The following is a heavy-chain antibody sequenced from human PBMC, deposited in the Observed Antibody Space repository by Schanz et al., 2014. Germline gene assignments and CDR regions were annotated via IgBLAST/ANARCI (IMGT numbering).Heavy chain of an antibody. D-gene: IGHD3-3*01. V-gene: IGHV1-18*01. CDR3: ARDRVYRFLKGENRFYFD. CDR2: ISPYNGNT. CDR1: GYTFTTYG. Sequence: QVQLVQSGAEVKKPGASVKVSCKASGYTFTTYGISWVRQAPGQGLDWVAWISPYNGNTAYAQNLKGRVRMTTDTSTATAYMELRSLTSDDTAVYYCARDRVYRFLKGENRFYFD. J-gene: IGHJ4*01.